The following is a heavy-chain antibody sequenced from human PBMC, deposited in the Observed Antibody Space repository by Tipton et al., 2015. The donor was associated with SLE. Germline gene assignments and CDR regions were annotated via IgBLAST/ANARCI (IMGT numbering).Heavy chain of an antibody. CDR2: LHYSGRS. D-gene: IGHD3-10*01. V-gene: IGHV4-39*01. Sequence: TLSLTCSVSGDSITSGSYYWVWIRQPPGKGLEWIGRLHYSGRSYYNPSLKSRVTISLDTSRTQFSLKLTSVTAADTAVYYCAGRRGAFDIWGQGTMVTVSS. CDR3: AGRRGAFDI. CDR1: GDSITSGSYY. J-gene: IGHJ3*02.